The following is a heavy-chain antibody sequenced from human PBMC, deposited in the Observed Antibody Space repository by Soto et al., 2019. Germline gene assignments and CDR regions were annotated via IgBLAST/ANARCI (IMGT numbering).Heavy chain of an antibody. CDR2: FDPEDGET. CDR1: GYTLTELS. CDR3: AKQKIGRRMAAFDI. Sequence: GASVKVSCKVSGYTLTELSMHWVRQAPGKGLEWMGGFDPEDGETIYAQKFQGRVTMTEDTSTDTAYMELSSLRSEDTAVYYCAKQKIGRRMAAFDIWGQGTMVTVSS. D-gene: IGHD2-15*01. V-gene: IGHV1-24*01. J-gene: IGHJ3*02.